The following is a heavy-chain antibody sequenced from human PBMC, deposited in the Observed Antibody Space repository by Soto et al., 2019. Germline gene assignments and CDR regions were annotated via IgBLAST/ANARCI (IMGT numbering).Heavy chain of an antibody. Sequence: PXGSLRLSCAASGCTFSSYSMNWVRQAPGKGLEWVSYISSSSSTIYYADSVKGRFTISRDNAKNSLYLQMNSLRDEDTAVYYCARDGYYYGSGSYYNGGGRGRQYYYYYGMDAWRQGTTVTVSS. CDR2: ISSSSSTI. J-gene: IGHJ6*02. D-gene: IGHD3-10*01. V-gene: IGHV3-48*02. CDR3: ARDGYYYGSGSYYNGGGRGRQYYYYYGMDA. CDR1: GCTFSSYS.